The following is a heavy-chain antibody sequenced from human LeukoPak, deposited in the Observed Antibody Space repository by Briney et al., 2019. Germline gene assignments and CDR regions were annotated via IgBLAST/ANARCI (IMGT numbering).Heavy chain of an antibody. Sequence: GGSLRLSCAVSGITLSNYGMSWVRQAPGKGLEWVAGISDSGGRTNYADSVKGRFTISRDNPKNTLYLQMNSLRTEDTAVYFCAKRGVVIRVILVGFHKEAYYFDSWGQGALVTVYS. CDR2: ISDSGGRT. D-gene: IGHD3-22*01. V-gene: IGHV3-23*01. CDR3: AKRGVVIRVILVGFHKEAYYFDS. CDR1: GITLSNYG. J-gene: IGHJ4*02.